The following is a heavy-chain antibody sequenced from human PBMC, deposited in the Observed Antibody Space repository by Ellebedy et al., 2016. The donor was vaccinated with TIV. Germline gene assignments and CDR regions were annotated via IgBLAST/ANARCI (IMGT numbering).Heavy chain of an antibody. CDR3: ARLGYRSSWFDY. CDR2: IWYDGSNK. J-gene: IGHJ4*02. Sequence: GESLKISCAASGCTFSSHSMHWVRQAPAKGLEWVGFIWYDGSNKDYADSVKGRFTISRDNSKNTLYLQMNSLRADDTAVYYCARLGYRSSWFDYWGQGALVTVSS. CDR1: GCTFSSHS. D-gene: IGHD6-13*01. V-gene: IGHV3-33*01.